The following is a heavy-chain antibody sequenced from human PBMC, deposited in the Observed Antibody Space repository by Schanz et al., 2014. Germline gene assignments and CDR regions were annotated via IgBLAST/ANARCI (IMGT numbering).Heavy chain of an antibody. V-gene: IGHV1-46*01. Sequence: QGQLVQSGAEVKKPGASVKVSCEASGYTFTSYYIHWFRQAPGQGLEWMGLINPSVGNTNYAQKFPGRVAMTKHTSTSTVYMEVSNQRSGDTAVYYCTKGHTFERWGQGTLVTVSS. CDR2: INPSVGNT. CDR3: TKGHTFER. CDR1: GYTFTSYY. J-gene: IGHJ5*02.